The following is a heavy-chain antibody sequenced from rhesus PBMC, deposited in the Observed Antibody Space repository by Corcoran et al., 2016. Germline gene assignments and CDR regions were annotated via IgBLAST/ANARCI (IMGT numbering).Heavy chain of an antibody. J-gene: IGHJ4*01. Sequence: QVQLQESGPGLVKPSETLSLTCAVSGYSISSGYYWGWIRQPPGKGLDYNGYISDNRGNAIDTPSSKSRGTISKATSKDQFSLRRSCVTAADMAVYYGARGGAGPLDYWGQGVLVTVSS. CDR2: ISDNRGNA. D-gene: IGHD6-31*01. CDR3: ARGGAGPLDY. V-gene: IGHV4-99*02. CDR1: GYSISSGYY.